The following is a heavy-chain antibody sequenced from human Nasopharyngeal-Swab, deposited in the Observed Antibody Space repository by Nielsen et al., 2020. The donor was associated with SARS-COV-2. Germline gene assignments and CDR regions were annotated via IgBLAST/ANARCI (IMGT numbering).Heavy chain of an antibody. Sequence: SETLSLTCTVSGGSISSYYWSWIRQPPGKGLEGIGYIYYSGSTNYNPSLKSRVTISVDTSKNQFSLKLSSVTAADTAVYYCARDRYYDFWSGLTAGAYYYYGMDVWGQGTTVTVSS. CDR3: ARDRYYDFWSGLTAGAYYYYGMDV. D-gene: IGHD3-3*01. V-gene: IGHV4-59*01. CDR2: IYYSGST. J-gene: IGHJ6*02. CDR1: GGSISSYY.